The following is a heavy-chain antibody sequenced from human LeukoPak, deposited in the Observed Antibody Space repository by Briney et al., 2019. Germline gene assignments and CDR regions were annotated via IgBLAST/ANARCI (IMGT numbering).Heavy chain of an antibody. CDR1: GYTFTGYY. D-gene: IGHD3-10*01. CDR3: ARANMVRGVGLFFDRNWFDP. V-gene: IGHV1-2*02. CDR2: INPNSGGT. Sequence: ASVKVSCKASGYTFTGYYMHWVRQAPGQSLEWMGWINPNSGGTNYAQKFQGRVTMTRDTSISTAYMELSGLRSDDTAVYYCARANMVRGVGLFFDRNWFDPWGQGTLVTVSS. J-gene: IGHJ5*02.